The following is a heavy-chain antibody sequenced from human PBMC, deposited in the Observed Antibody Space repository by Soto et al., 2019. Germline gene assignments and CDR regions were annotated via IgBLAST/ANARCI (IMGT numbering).Heavy chain of an antibody. J-gene: IGHJ2*01. CDR1: GFTFSSYG. D-gene: IGHD4-17*01. CDR2: ISYDGSNK. V-gene: IGHV3-30*18. Sequence: QVQLVESGGGVVQPGRSLRLSCAASGFTFSSYGMHWVRQAPGKGLEWVAVISYDGSNKYYADSVKGRFTISRDNSKNTLYLQMNSLRAEDTAVYYCAKEGDYVSKDWYFDLWGRGTLVTVSS. CDR3: AKEGDYVSKDWYFDL.